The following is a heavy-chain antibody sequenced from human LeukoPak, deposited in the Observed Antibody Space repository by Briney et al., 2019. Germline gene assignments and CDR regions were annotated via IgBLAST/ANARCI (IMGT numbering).Heavy chain of an antibody. Sequence: ETLSLTCTVSGGSISGSSFYWGWIRQPPGKGLEWIGSIYYSGSTYFNPSLESRVTISVDTSKNQFSLKLSSVTAADTAVYYCARLVGYCGSTSCPWMDVWGKGTTVTVSS. V-gene: IGHV4-39*01. CDR1: GGSISGSSFY. D-gene: IGHD2-2*01. CDR3: ARLVGYCGSTSCPWMDV. J-gene: IGHJ6*04. CDR2: IYYSGST.